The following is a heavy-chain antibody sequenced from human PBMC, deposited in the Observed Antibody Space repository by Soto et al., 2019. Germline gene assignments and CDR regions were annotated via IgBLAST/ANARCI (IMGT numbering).Heavy chain of an antibody. Sequence: PSETLSLTCAVCGGSFSGYYWSWIRQPPGKGLEWIGEINHSGSTNYNPSLKSRVTIPVDTSKNQFSLKLSSVTAADTAVYYCARPGYSYGNHPFDYWGQGILVTVSS. CDR2: INHSGST. CDR1: GGSFSGYY. V-gene: IGHV4-34*01. J-gene: IGHJ4*02. CDR3: ARPGYSYGNHPFDY. D-gene: IGHD5-18*01.